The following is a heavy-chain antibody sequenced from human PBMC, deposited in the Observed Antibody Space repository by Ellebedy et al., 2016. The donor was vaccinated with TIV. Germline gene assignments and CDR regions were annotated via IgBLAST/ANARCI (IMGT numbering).Heavy chain of an antibody. CDR2: INHSGST. J-gene: IGHJ2*01. V-gene: IGHV4-34*01. Sequence: SETLSLXCAVYGGSFSDYLWTWIRQPPGKGLEWIGEINHSGSTNYNPSLKSRVTISVDTSKSQFSLKLSSVTAADTAVYYCARDGGKQQLVQNWYFDLWGRGTLVAVSS. D-gene: IGHD6-13*01. CDR3: ARDGGKQQLVQNWYFDL. CDR1: GGSFSDYL.